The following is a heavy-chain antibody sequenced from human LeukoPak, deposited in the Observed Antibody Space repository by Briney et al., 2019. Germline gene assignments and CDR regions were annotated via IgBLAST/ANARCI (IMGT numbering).Heavy chain of an antibody. J-gene: IGHJ3*02. CDR2: IIPIFGTA. Sequence: GASVKVSCKASGGTFSSYAISWVRQAPGQGLEWMGGIIPIFGTANYAQKFQGRVTITADKSTSTAYMELSSLRSEDTAVYYCARGRSPRIAMIVVVEPDAFDIWGQGTMVTVSS. CDR3: ARGRSPRIAMIVVVEPDAFDI. V-gene: IGHV1-69*06. D-gene: IGHD3-22*01. CDR1: GGTFSSYA.